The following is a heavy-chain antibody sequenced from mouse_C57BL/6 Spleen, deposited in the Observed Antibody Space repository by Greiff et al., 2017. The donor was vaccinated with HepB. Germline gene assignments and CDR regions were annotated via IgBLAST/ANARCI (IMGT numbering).Heavy chain of an antibody. CDR3: ARYGDYGYDGAY. CDR2: INPNNGGT. CDR1: GYTFTDYN. D-gene: IGHD2-2*01. V-gene: IGHV1-22*01. Sequence: VQLKESGPELVKPGASVKMSCKASGYTFTDYNMHWVKQSHGKSLEWIGYINPNNGGTSYNQKFKGKATLTVNKSSSTAYMELRSLTSEDSAVYYCARYGDYGYDGAYWGQGTLVTVAA. J-gene: IGHJ3*01.